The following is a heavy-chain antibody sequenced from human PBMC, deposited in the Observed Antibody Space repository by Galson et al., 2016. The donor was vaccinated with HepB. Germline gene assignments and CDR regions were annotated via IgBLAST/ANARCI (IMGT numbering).Heavy chain of an antibody. CDR1: GFTFSSYA. D-gene: IGHD4-17*01. CDR2: IDGSGVST. Sequence: SLRLSCAASGFTFSSYAMSWVRQAPGKGLEWVSDIDGSGVSTYYADSVQGRFTISRDNSKNTLYLQMNSLRAEDTALYYCAKDLSAAETVTKNTVFDYWGQGTLVTVSS. CDR3: AKDLSAAETVTKNTVFDY. J-gene: IGHJ4*02. V-gene: IGHV3-23*01.